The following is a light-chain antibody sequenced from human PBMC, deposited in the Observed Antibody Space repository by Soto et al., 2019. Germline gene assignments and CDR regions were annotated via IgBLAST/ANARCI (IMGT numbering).Light chain of an antibody. V-gene: IGLV1-40*01. CDR3: QSYDSSVSGSV. J-gene: IGLJ2*01. CDR2: DNT. CDR1: NSNIGADYD. Sequence: QSVLTQPPSVSGAPGQRVTLSCIGSNSNIGADYDVHWYQQVPGTAPRLLIYDNTKRPSGVPDRFSGSRSGTSASLAITGLQPEDEADYYCQSYDSSVSGSVFGGGTKLTVL.